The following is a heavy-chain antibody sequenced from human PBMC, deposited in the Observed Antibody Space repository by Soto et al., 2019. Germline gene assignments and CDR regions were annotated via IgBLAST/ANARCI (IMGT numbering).Heavy chain of an antibody. Sequence: GGSLRLSCAASGFAFSTFTMHWVRQAPGKGLDWVAVVSYDGGNEFYADSVMGRFTISRDNSENTVFLQMDSLRIEDTAQYYCARAGGLGRPTDFWGQGTQVTVSS. D-gene: IGHD6-6*01. CDR1: GFAFSTFT. J-gene: IGHJ4*02. V-gene: IGHV3-30*01. CDR2: VSYDGGNE. CDR3: ARAGGLGRPTDF.